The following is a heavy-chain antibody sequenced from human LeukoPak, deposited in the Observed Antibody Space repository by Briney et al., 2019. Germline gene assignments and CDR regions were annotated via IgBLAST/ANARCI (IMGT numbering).Heavy chain of an antibody. D-gene: IGHD2-15*01. CDR3: ATSRNSARGIDY. Sequence: ASVKVSCKASGYTFITYVMHWVRQAPGQRLEWMGWLNAGNGLTKYSQKFQGTVTITRDTSASTAYMELSSLRSEDTAAYYCATSRNSARGIDYWGQGTLVTVSS. CDR2: LNAGNGLT. J-gene: IGHJ4*02. CDR1: GYTFITYV. V-gene: IGHV1-3*01.